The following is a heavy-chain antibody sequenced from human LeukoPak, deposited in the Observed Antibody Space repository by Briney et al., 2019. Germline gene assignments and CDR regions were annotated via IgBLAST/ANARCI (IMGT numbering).Heavy chain of an antibody. Sequence: GRSLRLSCAASGFTFSSYAMHWVRQAPGKGLEWVAVISYDGSNKYYADSVKGRFTISRDNSKNTLYLQMNSLRAEDTAVYYCARESRLVVQLDQKLVERVFDYWGQGTLVTVSS. D-gene: IGHD6-13*01. V-gene: IGHV3-30*04. CDR2: ISYDGSNK. J-gene: IGHJ4*02. CDR1: GFTFSSYA. CDR3: ARESRLVVQLDQKLVERVFDY.